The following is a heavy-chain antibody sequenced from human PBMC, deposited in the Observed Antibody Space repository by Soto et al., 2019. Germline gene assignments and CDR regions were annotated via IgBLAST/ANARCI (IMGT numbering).Heavy chain of an antibody. CDR3: AHRPNCWSTSCFYFDY. V-gene: IGHV2-5*02. Sequence: QITLKESGPTLVKPTQTLTLTCTFSGFSLSTSGGGVGWIRQPPGKALEWLALVYWDDEKRYSPSLKSRLTIPKDAYKNQVVLTMTNMDPVDTATYYCAHRPNCWSTSCFYFDYWGQGILVTVSS. J-gene: IGHJ4*02. CDR1: GFSLSTSGGG. CDR2: VYWDDEK. D-gene: IGHD2-2*01.